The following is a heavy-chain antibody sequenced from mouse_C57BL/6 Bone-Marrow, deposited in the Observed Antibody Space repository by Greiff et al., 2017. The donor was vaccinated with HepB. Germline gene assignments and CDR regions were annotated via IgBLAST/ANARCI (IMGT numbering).Heavy chain of an antibody. CDR3: AREGTGPFAY. D-gene: IGHD4-1*01. Sequence: EVMLVESGGGLVKPGGSLKLSCAASGFTFSSYAMSWARQTPEKRLEWVATISDGGSYTYYPDNVKGRFTISRDNAKNNLYLQMSHLKSEDTAMYYCAREGTGPFAYWGQGTLVTVSA. CDR2: ISDGGSYT. CDR1: GFTFSSYA. J-gene: IGHJ3*01. V-gene: IGHV5-4*01.